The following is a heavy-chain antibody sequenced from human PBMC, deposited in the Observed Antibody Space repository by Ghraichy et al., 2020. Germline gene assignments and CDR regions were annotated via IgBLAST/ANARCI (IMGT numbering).Heavy chain of an antibody. CDR2: ISVSGGTT. V-gene: IGHV3-23*01. J-gene: IGHJ4*02. CDR3: AKPSGSWFDY. D-gene: IGHD6-13*01. CDR1: GFAFSSYA. Sequence: GGSLRLSCAASGFAFSSYAMSWVHQAPGKGLEWVSHISVSGGTTNYADSVRGRFTISRDDSKNTLYLQMNSLRADDTAVYFCAKPSGSWFDYWGQGTLVTVSS.